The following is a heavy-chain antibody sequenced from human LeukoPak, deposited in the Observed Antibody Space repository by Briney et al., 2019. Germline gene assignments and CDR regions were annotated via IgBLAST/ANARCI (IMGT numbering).Heavy chain of an antibody. J-gene: IGHJ4*02. CDR3: ARDVISRQMITLGLGF. V-gene: IGHV3-30*04. CDR2: ISYDGSKR. D-gene: IGHD1-20*01. CDR1: RFTFSRSA. Sequence: PGGSLRLSCAASRFTFSRSAMHWVRQAPGKGLEWVAVISYDGSKRYYADSVKGRFTISRDTSNKTAYLEMNSLRVDDTAVYYCARDVISRQMITLGLGFWGQGTLVTVSS.